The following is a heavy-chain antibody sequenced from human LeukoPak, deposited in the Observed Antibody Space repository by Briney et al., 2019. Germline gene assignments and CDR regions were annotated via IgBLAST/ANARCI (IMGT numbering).Heavy chain of an antibody. Sequence: GGSLRLSCVASGFNVSSTYMNWVRQAPGKGLEWVSLINSGGTTYYPDSVKGRFTIARDNSKNTLFLQMNSLRAEDSGVYYCAREGREAQKDAFDFWGQGTMVTVSS. CDR1: GFNVSSTY. J-gene: IGHJ3*01. CDR3: AREGREAQKDAFDF. CDR2: INSGGTT. V-gene: IGHV3-66*01. D-gene: IGHD3-10*01.